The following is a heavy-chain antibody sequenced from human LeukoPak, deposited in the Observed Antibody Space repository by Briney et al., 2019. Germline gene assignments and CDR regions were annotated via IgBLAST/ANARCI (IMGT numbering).Heavy chain of an antibody. CDR3: ARIGVVPAAVYMDV. Sequence: GGSLRLSCVASGFIFSSYSMNWVRQAPGKGLEWVSYISSSSSTIYYADSVKGRFTISRDNAKNSLYLQMNSLRAEDTAVYYCARIGVVPAAVYMDVWGKGTTVTVSS. D-gene: IGHD2-2*01. V-gene: IGHV3-48*01. CDR2: ISSSSSTI. CDR1: GFIFSSYS. J-gene: IGHJ6*03.